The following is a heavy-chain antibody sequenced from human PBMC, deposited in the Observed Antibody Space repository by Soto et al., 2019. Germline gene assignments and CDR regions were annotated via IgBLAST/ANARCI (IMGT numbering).Heavy chain of an antibody. CDR2: INPNSGGT. CDR3: ARDLPYYYDSSGYYPLSDY. Sequence: ASVKVSCKASGYTFTGYYKHWVRQAPGQGLEWMGWINPNSGGTNYAQKFQGRVTMTRDTSISTAYMELSRLRSDDTAVYYCARDLPYYYDSSGYYPLSDYWGQGTLVTVSS. CDR1: GYTFTGYY. D-gene: IGHD3-22*01. V-gene: IGHV1-2*02. J-gene: IGHJ4*02.